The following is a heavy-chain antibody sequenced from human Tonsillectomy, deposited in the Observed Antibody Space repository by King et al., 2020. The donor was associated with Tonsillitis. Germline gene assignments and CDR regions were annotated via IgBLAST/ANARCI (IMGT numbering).Heavy chain of an antibody. V-gene: IGHV4-39*01. Sequence: QVQLQESGRGLVKPSETLSLTCSVSGDSDSSSNYYWAWIRQSPGKGLEWIGTINYSGSTHYNPSLQSRVTISVDTSKNQFSLKVSSVTAADTAVYYCARTTTVTTRYFDYWGQGTLVTVSS. CDR2: INYSGST. D-gene: IGHD4-17*01. CDR1: GDSDSSSNYY. CDR3: ARTTTVTTRYFDY. J-gene: IGHJ4*02.